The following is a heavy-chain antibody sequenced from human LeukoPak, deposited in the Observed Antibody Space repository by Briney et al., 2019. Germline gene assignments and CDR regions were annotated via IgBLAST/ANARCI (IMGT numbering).Heavy chain of an antibody. J-gene: IGHJ4*02. V-gene: IGHV3-23*01. D-gene: IGHD2-15*01. Sequence: GGSLRLSCAASGFTFGSYVMSWVRQAPGKGPEWVSAISGDGGTYYADSVKGRFTISRDNSKNTLYLQMNSLGGEDTALYYCARYCGAASCYSGCDYWGQGTLVTVAS. CDR3: ARYCGAASCYSGCDY. CDR1: GFTFGSYV. CDR2: ISGDGGT.